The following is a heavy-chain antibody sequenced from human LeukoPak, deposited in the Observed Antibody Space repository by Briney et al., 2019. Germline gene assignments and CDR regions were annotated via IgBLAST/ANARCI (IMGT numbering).Heavy chain of an antibody. J-gene: IGHJ4*02. V-gene: IGHV5-51*01. CDR1: GYNFPNYW. Sequence: GESLKISCQGSGYNFPNYWLAWVRHIPGKGLEWMGIIYPRDSDTKYSPSLQGQVTISADKSLNTAYLHWSSLKASDTAMYYCARQKGGGSDLPDFDYWGQGALVTVSS. CDR3: ARQKGGGSDLPDFDY. CDR2: IYPRDSDT. D-gene: IGHD2-15*01.